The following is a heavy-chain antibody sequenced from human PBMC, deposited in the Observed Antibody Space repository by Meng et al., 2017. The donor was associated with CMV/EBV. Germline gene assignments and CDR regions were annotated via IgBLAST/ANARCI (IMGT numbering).Heavy chain of an antibody. V-gene: IGHV3-30*02. J-gene: IGHJ4*02. D-gene: IGHD4-17*01. CDR1: GFNFISSA. CDR2: IAHDGSAK. CDR3: RLGHYSQD. Sequence: VEAGGGVVQPGGSLRLSCAASGFNFISSAMHWVRQPPGKGLEWVSFIAHDGSAKTYTDSVKGRFTISRDDSENTVYLEMNSLRVEDTAVYYCRLGHYSQDWGQGTLVTVSS.